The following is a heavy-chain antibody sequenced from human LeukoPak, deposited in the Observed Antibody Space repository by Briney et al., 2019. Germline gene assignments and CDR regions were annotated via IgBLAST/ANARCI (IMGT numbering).Heavy chain of an antibody. CDR2: IYYSGST. Sequence: PSETLSLTCTVSGGSISSYYWGWIRQPPGEGLEWIGYIYYSGSTNYNPSLKSRVTISVDTSKNQFSLKLSSVTAADTAVYYCARHVSDYYYYYMDVWGKGTTVTVSS. J-gene: IGHJ6*03. D-gene: IGHD5/OR15-5a*01. CDR3: ARHVSDYYYYYMDV. CDR1: GGSISSYY. V-gene: IGHV4-59*08.